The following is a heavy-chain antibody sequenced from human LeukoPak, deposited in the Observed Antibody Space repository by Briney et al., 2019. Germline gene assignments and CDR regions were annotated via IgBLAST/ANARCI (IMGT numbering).Heavy chain of an antibody. Sequence: ASVKVSCKASGYTFTGYYMHWVRQAPGQGLEWMGWINPNSGGTNYAQKFQGRVTMTRDTSISTAYMELSRLRSDGTAVYYCARPKNKRRFLEWLLFDYWGQGTLVTVSS. J-gene: IGHJ4*02. V-gene: IGHV1-2*02. D-gene: IGHD3-3*01. CDR3: ARPKNKRRFLEWLLFDY. CDR2: INPNSGGT. CDR1: GYTFTGYY.